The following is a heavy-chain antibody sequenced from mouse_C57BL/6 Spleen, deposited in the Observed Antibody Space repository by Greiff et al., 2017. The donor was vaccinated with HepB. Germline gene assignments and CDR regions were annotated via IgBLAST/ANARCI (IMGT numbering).Heavy chain of an antibody. CDR3: ARGDYSNYVGAMDY. D-gene: IGHD2-5*01. J-gene: IGHJ4*01. CDR2: INPSSGYT. Sequence: VKLQESGAELARPGASVKMSCKASGYTFTSYTMHWVKQRPGQGLEWIGYINPSSGYTKYNQKFKDKATLTADKSSSTAYMQLSSLTSEDSAVYYCARGDYSNYVGAMDYWGQGTSVTVSS. V-gene: IGHV1-4*01. CDR1: GYTFTSYT.